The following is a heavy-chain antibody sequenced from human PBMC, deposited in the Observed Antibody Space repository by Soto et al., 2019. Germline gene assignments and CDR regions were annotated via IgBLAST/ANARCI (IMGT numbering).Heavy chain of an antibody. D-gene: IGHD2-15*01. V-gene: IGHV5-51*01. CDR2: IYPGDSDT. J-gene: IGHJ6*02. CDR3: ARQYCSGGSCYWGGLGYGMDV. CDR1: GYSFTSYW. Sequence: PGESLKISCKGSGYSFTSYWIGWVRQMPGKGLEWMGIIYPGDSDTRYSPSFQGQVTISADKSISTAYLQWSSLKASDTAMYYCARQYCSGGSCYWGGLGYGMDVWGQGTTVTVSS.